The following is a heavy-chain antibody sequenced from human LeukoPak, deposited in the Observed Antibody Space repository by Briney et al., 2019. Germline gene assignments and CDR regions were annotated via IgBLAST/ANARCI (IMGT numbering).Heavy chain of an antibody. CDR3: ARGSVGTPPPFDF. V-gene: IGHV3-7*03. J-gene: IGHJ4*02. CDR1: GFTFSSYW. CDR2: IKQDGSET. D-gene: IGHD2-15*01. Sequence: GGSLRLSCAASGFTFSSYWMSWVRQAPGKGLEWVANIKQDGSETYYVDSVKGRFTISRDNAKNSLYLQMNSLRAEDTAVYYCARGSVGTPPPFDFWGQGTLVTVSS.